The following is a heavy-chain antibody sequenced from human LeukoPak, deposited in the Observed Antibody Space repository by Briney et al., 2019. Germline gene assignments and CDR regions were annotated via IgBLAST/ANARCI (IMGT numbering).Heavy chain of an antibody. J-gene: IGHJ4*02. Sequence: GGSLRLSRAASGFAFSSYDMHWVRQVSGKGLEWVSAIGHAGDTYYADSVKGRFTISREDAKNYFFLQMNSLGAGDTAVYFCAALGDSIYWGQGTLVTVSS. CDR2: IGHAGDT. CDR1: GFAFSSYD. CDR3: AALGDSIY. V-gene: IGHV3-13*01. D-gene: IGHD1-26*01.